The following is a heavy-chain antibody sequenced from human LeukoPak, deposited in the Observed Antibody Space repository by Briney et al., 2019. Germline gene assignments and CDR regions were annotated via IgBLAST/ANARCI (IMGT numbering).Heavy chain of an antibody. V-gene: IGHV4-38-2*02. Sequence: SETLSLTCTVSGYSISSGYYWGWIRQPPGKGLEWIGSIYHSGSTYYNPSLKSRVTISVDTSKNQFSLKLSSVTAADTAVYYCARDGTRGYDSSGADYWGQGTLVTVSS. CDR2: IYHSGST. D-gene: IGHD3-22*01. CDR3: ARDGTRGYDSSGADY. J-gene: IGHJ4*02. CDR1: GYSISSGYY.